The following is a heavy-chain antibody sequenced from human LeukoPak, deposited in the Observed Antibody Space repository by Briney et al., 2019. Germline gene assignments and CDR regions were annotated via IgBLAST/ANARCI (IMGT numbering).Heavy chain of an antibody. D-gene: IGHD3-22*01. CDR1: EFTFSHYG. Sequence: GGSLRLSCAASEFTFSHYGMHWVRQAPGKGLEWVAVIWHDGSNEYYADSVKGQFTISRDNSKNTLYLQMNSLRAEDTAVYYCAREPGYYFDYWGQGTLVTVSS. CDR2: IWHDGSNE. CDR3: AREPGYYFDY. V-gene: IGHV3-33*01. J-gene: IGHJ4*02.